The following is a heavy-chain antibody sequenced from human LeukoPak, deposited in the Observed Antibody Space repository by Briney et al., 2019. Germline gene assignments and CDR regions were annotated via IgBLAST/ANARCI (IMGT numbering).Heavy chain of an antibody. Sequence: GGSLRLSCEVSGFTFSDHYMSWIRQAPGKRLEWVSYISSGSTYTNYADSVEGRFTISRDNAKNSLYLQMNSLRAEDTAVYYCARGDYGGDYFDYWDQGTLVTVSS. J-gene: IGHJ4*02. V-gene: IGHV3-11*05. CDR1: GFTFSDHY. CDR2: ISSGSTYT. CDR3: ARGDYGGDYFDY. D-gene: IGHD4-23*01.